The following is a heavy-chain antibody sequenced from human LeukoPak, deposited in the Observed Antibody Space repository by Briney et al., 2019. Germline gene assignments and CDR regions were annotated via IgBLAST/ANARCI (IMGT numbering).Heavy chain of an antibody. CDR1: GFPFTTYN. Sequence: PGGSLRFSCAVSGFPFTTYNMNWVRQAPGKGLEWVSYIDSSSSTIKYADSVKGRFTVSRDNAKNSLHLRMNSLRAEDTAVYYCVRDRGISFYFDYWGQGTLVTVSS. D-gene: IGHD3-16*02. CDR3: VRDRGISFYFDY. J-gene: IGHJ4*02. CDR2: IDSSSSTI. V-gene: IGHV3-48*01.